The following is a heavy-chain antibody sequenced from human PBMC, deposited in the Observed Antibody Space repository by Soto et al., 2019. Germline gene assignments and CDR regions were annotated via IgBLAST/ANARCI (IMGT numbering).Heavy chain of an antibody. CDR3: TKVLTAEKLYQSES. CDR1: VFGFINYS. V-gene: IGHV3-23*01. J-gene: IGHJ4*02. Sequence: WLSXRLSCSAGVFGFINYSTTWFRHAPGKGLEWVSAITGSGDSAYYADAVKGRFTISRYNSNNTLSLQMNSLRADDTAVYYCTKVLTAEKLYQSESWGQGTLVKVYS. CDR2: ITGSGDSA. D-gene: IGHD2-21*02.